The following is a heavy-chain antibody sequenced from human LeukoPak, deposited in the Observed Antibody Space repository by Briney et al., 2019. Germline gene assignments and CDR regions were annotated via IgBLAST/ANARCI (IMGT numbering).Heavy chain of an antibody. CDR1: GGSVSGYY. Sequence: SETLSLTCSVSGGSVSGYYRSWIRQSPGKGLEWIAYIYNSATTNYNPSLKSRVAISMDTSRNQFSLKLSSVTAADTAVYYCSRLGSMMGGGWNFDYWGQGTLVTVSS. CDR2: IYNSATT. D-gene: IGHD2-15*01. V-gene: IGHV4-59*02. J-gene: IGHJ4*02. CDR3: SRLGSMMGGGWNFDY.